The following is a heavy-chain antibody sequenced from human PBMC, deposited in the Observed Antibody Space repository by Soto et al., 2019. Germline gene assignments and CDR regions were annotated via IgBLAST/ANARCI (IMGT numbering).Heavy chain of an antibody. CDR1: GGSISSGGYS. J-gene: IGHJ4*02. D-gene: IGHD3-22*01. CDR2: IYHSGST. Sequence: SETLSLTCAVSGGSISSGGYSWSWIRQPPGKGLEWIGYIYHSGSTYYNPSLKSRVTISVDRSKNQFSLTLSSVTAADTAVYFCARGRDYYDTSGYYGTYYFDPWGQGSLVTVS. V-gene: IGHV4-30-2*01. CDR3: ARGRDYYDTSGYYGTYYFDP.